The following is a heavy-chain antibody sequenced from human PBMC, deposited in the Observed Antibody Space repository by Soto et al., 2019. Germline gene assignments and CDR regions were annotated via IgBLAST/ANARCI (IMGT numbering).Heavy chain of an antibody. Sequence: GGSLRLSCEASGFSISRFSMNWVRQAPGKGLDWVASISGDAETTSYADSVQGRFTISKDNSKNTVSLQMKSLTTEDTAVCYCAKGDYGTTPPYYFDQWGQGRLVTVSS. CDR3: AKGDYGTTPPYYFDQ. CDR1: GFSISRFS. V-gene: IGHV3-23*01. D-gene: IGHD3-10*01. CDR2: ISGDAETT. J-gene: IGHJ4*02.